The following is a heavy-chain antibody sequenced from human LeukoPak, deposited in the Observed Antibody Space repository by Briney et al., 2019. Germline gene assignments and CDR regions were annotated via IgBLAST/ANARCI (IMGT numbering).Heavy chain of an antibody. CDR2: ISSSGSTI. Sequence: GGSRGPSCAPSGLTSGASTMTGVAQAPGKGRRWVDNISSSGSTIYYADSVKGRFTISRDNAKNSLYLQMNSLRAEDTAVYYCAKGPLIEVAGTTWDYWGQGTLVTVSS. D-gene: IGHD6-19*01. CDR1: GLTSGAST. J-gene: IGHJ4*02. CDR3: AKGPLIEVAGTTWDY. V-gene: IGHV3-11*01.